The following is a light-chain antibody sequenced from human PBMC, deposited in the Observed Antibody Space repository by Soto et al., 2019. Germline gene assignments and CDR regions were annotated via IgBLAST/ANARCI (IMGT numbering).Light chain of an antibody. CDR2: DAS. CDR3: QQYDNLPLT. Sequence: DIQMRQSPSALSASVGDRVTITCQASQDIKNYLNWYQQKSGKAPKLLIYDASDLETGVPSRFSGSGSGTDFTFTINSLQPEDIATYYCQQYDNLPLTFGGGTKVDI. V-gene: IGKV1-33*01. J-gene: IGKJ4*01. CDR1: QDIKNY.